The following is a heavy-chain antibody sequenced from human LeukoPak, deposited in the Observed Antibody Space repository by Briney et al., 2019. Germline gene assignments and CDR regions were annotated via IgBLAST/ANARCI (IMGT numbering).Heavy chain of an antibody. CDR3: ARDYYDSSGYYLSYYFDY. CDR2: IIPILGIA. Sequence: ASVKVSCKASGGTFSSYAISWVRQAPGQGLEWMGRIIPILGIANYAQKFQGRVTITADKSTSTAYMELSSLRSEDTAVYYCARDYYDSSGYYLSYYFDYWGQGTLVTVSS. J-gene: IGHJ4*02. CDR1: GGTFSSYA. V-gene: IGHV1-69*04. D-gene: IGHD3-22*01.